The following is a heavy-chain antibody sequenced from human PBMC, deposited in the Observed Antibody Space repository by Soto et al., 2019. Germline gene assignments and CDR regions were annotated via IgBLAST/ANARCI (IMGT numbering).Heavy chain of an antibody. D-gene: IGHD2-21*02. CDR1: GFNFTNHW. V-gene: IGHV3-74*01. CDR3: ARESGDWPLNWFDP. Sequence: GGSLRLSCATSGFNFTNHWMHWVRQAPGKGLVWVSRITSDGKSKAYAESVKGRFAISRDNAKNTVYLQMNGLTVEDTAVYYCARESGDWPLNWFDPWGQGTLVTVSS. J-gene: IGHJ5*02. CDR2: ITSDGKSK.